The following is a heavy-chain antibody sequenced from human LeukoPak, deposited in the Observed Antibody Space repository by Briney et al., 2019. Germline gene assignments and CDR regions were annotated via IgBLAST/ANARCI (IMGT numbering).Heavy chain of an antibody. D-gene: IGHD5-24*01. CDR3: ARLLEMATILVGPQWDWYFDY. CDR2: IYPGNSDT. CDR1: GSRFTSYW. V-gene: IGHV5-51*01. Sequence: GESLKISCKGSGSRFTSYWIGWVRPVPGKGLEWMGIIYPGNSDTRYSPSFQGHVTISVDKSISTAYLQWSSLKASDIAMYYCARLLEMATILVGPQWDWYFDYWGQGTLVTVSS. J-gene: IGHJ4*02.